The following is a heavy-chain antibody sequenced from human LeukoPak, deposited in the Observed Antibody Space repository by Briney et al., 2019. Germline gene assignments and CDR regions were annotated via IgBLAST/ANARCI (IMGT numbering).Heavy chain of an antibody. CDR2: IYYSGST. Sequence: SETLSLTCTGSGGSISSNYWSWIRQPPGKGLEWIGYIYYSGSTNSNPSLKSRVTISVDTSKNQFSLNLSSVTAADTAVYYCARDRGYGDYLNYFDYWGQGTLVTVSS. J-gene: IGHJ4*02. V-gene: IGHV4-59*01. D-gene: IGHD4-17*01. CDR3: ARDRGYGDYLNYFDY. CDR1: GGSISSNY.